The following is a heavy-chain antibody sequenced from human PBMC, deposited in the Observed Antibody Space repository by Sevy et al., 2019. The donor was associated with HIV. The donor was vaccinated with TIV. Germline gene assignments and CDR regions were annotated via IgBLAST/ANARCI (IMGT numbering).Heavy chain of an antibody. Sequence: GGSLRLSCAASGLSVTNNGMHWVRQAPGKGLEWVAVISYDGINKYYGDSVKGRFIISRDRSKNTLYLQMNILRIEDTAVYYCAKDFTGFYGMDVWGQGTTVTVSS. CDR2: ISYDGINK. CDR3: AKDFTGFYGMDV. CDR1: GLSVTNNG. D-gene: IGHD3-9*01. V-gene: IGHV3-30*18. J-gene: IGHJ6*02.